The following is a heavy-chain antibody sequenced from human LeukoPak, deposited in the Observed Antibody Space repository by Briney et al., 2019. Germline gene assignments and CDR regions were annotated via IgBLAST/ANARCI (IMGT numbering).Heavy chain of an antibody. D-gene: IGHD6-6*01. Sequence: GGSLRLSCAASGFTFSSYSMNWVRQAPGKGLEWVSSISSSSSYIYYADSVKGRFTISRDNAKNSLYLQMNSLRAEDTAVYYCARDPYSSTWSYGMDVWGQGTTVTVSS. CDR2: ISSSSSYI. J-gene: IGHJ6*02. CDR3: ARDPYSSTWSYGMDV. CDR1: GFTFSSYS. V-gene: IGHV3-21*01.